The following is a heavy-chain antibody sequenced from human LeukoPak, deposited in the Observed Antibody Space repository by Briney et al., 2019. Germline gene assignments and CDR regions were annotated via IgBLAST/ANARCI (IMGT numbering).Heavy chain of an antibody. Sequence: ASVKVSCKPSGYTFIDHYPHWVRQAPGQGLESLGWIDPGTGDTNYPRKFQGRVTMARDTSSSTAYMELNRLRSDDTAVYYCARADHNSNSGGYDFWGLGTLVTVSS. V-gene: IGHV1-2*02. D-gene: IGHD3-22*01. CDR1: GYTFIDHY. J-gene: IGHJ4*02. CDR2: IDPGTGDT. CDR3: ARADHNSNSGGYDF.